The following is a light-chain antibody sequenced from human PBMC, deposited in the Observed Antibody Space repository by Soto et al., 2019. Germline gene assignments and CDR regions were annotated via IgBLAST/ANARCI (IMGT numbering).Light chain of an antibody. V-gene: IGKV3-20*01. Sequence: EIVLTQSPGTLSLSPGERATLSCRASQSVSSSYLAWYQQKPGQAPRLLIYGASSRATGIPDRFSGSGYGTDFTLTISRLEPEDFAVYYCQQYCSSPLFTFGPGTKVDIK. CDR1: QSVSSSY. CDR3: QQYCSSPLFT. CDR2: GAS. J-gene: IGKJ3*01.